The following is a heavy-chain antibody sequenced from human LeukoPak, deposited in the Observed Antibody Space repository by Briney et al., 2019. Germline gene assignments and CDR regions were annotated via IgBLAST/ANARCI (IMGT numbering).Heavy chain of an antibody. CDR3: VRGHRDNWHLDFAH. J-gene: IGHJ4*02. Sequence: SETLSLTCAVYGGSFSGYYWSWIRQPPGKGLEWIGEINHSGSTNYNPSLKSRVTSSVDTSTNQLFLRLTSVTAADTPVYYCVRGHRDNWHLDFAHWGPGTLVTVSS. V-gene: IGHV4-34*01. CDR2: INHSGST. CDR1: GGSFSGYY. D-gene: IGHD1-20*01.